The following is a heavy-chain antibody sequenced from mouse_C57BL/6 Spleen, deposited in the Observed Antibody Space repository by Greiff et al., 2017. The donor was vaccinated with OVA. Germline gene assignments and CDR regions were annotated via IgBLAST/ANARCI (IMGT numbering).Heavy chain of an antibody. CDR3: VREGLRTGMDY. D-gene: IGHD2-4*01. CDR1: GFSFNTYA. J-gene: IGHJ4*01. CDR2: IRSKSNNYAT. V-gene: IGHV10-1*01. Sequence: EVKLVESGGGLVQPKGSLKLSCAASGFSFNTYAMNWVRQAPGKGLEWVARIRSKSNNYATYYADSVKDRFTISRDDSESMLYLQMNNLKTEDTAMYYCVREGLRTGMDYWGQGTSVTVSS.